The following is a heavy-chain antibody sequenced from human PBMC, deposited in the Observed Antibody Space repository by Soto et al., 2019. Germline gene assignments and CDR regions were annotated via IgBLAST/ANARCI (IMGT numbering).Heavy chain of an antibody. Sequence: QVQLQESGPGLVKPSGILSLTCAVTGGSISSHNWWTWVRQPPGKGLEWIGEIHHSGNTNYNPSLKSRVTISVDKSKNQFSLKLSSLTAADTAVYYCARTGETKTYYYYYMDVWGKGTTVIVSS. D-gene: IGHD7-27*01. V-gene: IGHV4-4*02. CDR2: IHHSGNT. CDR1: GGSISSHNW. CDR3: ARTGETKTYYYYYMDV. J-gene: IGHJ6*03.